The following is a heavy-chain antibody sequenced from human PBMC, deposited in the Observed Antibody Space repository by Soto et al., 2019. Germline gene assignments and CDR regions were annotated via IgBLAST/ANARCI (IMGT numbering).Heavy chain of an antibody. CDR1: GFTFSSYG. CDR3: AKDHEGYYYDSSGYYEESS. V-gene: IGHV3-30*18. CDR2: ISYDGSNK. J-gene: IGHJ5*02. D-gene: IGHD3-22*01. Sequence: QVQLVESGGGVVQPGRSLRLSCAASGFTFSSYGMHWVRQAPGKGLEWVAVISYDGSNKYYADSVKGRFTISRDNSKNTLYLQMNSLRAEDTAVYYCAKDHEGYYYDSSGYYEESSWGQGTLVTVSS.